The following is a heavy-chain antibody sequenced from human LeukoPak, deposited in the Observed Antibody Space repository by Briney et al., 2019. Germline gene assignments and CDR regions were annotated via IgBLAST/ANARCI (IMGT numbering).Heavy chain of an antibody. CDR1: GYTFTSYD. CDR3: ARGLRFLERLRLITDYYMDV. D-gene: IGHD3-3*01. V-gene: IGHV1-8*01. J-gene: IGHJ6*03. Sequence: ASVKVSCKASGYTFTSYDINWVRQAPGQGLEWMGWMNPNSGNTGYAQKFQGRVTMTRNTSISTAYMELSSLRSEDTAVYYCARGLRFLERLRLITDYYMDVWGKGTTVTVSS. CDR2: MNPNSGNT.